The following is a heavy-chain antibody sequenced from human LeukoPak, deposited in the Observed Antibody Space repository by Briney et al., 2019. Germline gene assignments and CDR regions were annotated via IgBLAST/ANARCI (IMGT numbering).Heavy chain of an antibody. CDR2: ISSSGSTI. J-gene: IGHJ5*02. D-gene: IGHD6-19*01. CDR3: ARVKLVAGLSLFDP. CDR1: GFTFSDYY. Sequence: PGGSLRLSCAASGFTFSDYYMSWIRQAPGKGLEWVSYISSSGSTIYYADSVKGRFTISRDNAKNSLYLQMNSLRAEDTAVYYCARVKLVAGLSLFDPWGQGTLVTVSS. V-gene: IGHV3-11*04.